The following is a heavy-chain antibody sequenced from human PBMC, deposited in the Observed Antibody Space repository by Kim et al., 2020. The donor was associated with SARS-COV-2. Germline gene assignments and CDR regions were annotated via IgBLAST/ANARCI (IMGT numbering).Heavy chain of an antibody. CDR2: IYYSGST. CDR3: ARAGLLGSYSYYFDY. D-gene: IGHD1-26*01. J-gene: IGHJ4*02. CDR1: GGSISSYY. V-gene: IGHV4-59*01. Sequence: SETLSLTCTVSGGSISSYYWSWIRQPPGKGLEWIGYIYYSGSTNYNPSLKSRVTISVDTSKNQFSLKLSSVTAADTAVYYCARAGLLGSYSYYFDYWGQGTLVTVSS.